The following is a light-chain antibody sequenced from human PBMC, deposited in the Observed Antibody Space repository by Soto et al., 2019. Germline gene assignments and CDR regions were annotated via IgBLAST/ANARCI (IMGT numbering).Light chain of an antibody. CDR2: KAS. J-gene: IGKJ1*01. CDR3: QHYNSYSEE. Sequence: DIQMTQSPSTLSGPVGDRVTITCRASQTISSWLAWYQQKPGKAPKLLIYKASTLKSGVPSRFSGSGSATEFTLTISSLQPDDFATYYCQHYNSYSEEFGQGTKV. V-gene: IGKV1-5*03. CDR1: QTISSW.